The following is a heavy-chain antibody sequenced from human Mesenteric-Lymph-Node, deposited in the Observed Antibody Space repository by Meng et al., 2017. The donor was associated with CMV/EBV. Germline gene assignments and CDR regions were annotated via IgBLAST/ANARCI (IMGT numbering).Heavy chain of an antibody. V-gene: IGHV1-58*01. Sequence: SVKVSCKASGFTFTRSAVQWVRQARGQRLEGIGWIVVGSGNTNYAQKFQERVTITRDMSTSTAYMELSSLRSEDTAVYYCARGPLSIAAAGKSNWFDPWGQGTLVTVSS. CDR3: ARGPLSIAAAGKSNWFDP. D-gene: IGHD6-13*01. CDR1: GFTFTRSA. CDR2: IVVGSGNT. J-gene: IGHJ5*02.